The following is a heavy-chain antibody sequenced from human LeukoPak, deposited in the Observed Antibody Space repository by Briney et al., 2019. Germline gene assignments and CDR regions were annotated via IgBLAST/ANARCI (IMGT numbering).Heavy chain of an antibody. V-gene: IGHV1-46*01. J-gene: IGHJ5*02. CDR2: INPSGGST. CDR3: ARGGAGYGAYTP. Sequence: ASVKVSCKASGYTFTSYYMHWVRQAPGQGLEWMGIINPSGGSTSYAKKFQGRVTMTRATSTSTVYMQLSSLRSGDTAVYYCARGGAGYGAYTPWGQGTLVTVSS. CDR1: GYTFTSYY. D-gene: IGHD4-17*01.